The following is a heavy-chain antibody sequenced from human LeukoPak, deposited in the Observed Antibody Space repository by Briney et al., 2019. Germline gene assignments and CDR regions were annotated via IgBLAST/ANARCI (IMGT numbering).Heavy chain of an antibody. V-gene: IGHV1-2*02. CDR3: ARDFTNDYYYGMDV. J-gene: IGHJ6*02. D-gene: IGHD2-8*01. Sequence: ASVKVSCKASGYTFTGYYMHWVRQAPGQGLEWMGWINPNSGGTNYAQKFQGRVTMTRDTPISTAYMELSRLRSDDTAVYYCARDFTNDYYYGMDVWGQGTTVTVSS. CDR1: GYTFTGYY. CDR2: INPNSGGT.